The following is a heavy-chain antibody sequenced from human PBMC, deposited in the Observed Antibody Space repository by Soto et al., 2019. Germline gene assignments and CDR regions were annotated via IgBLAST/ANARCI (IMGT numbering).Heavy chain of an antibody. CDR2: INPSGGST. CDR1: GYTFTSYY. Sequence: QVQLVQSGAEVKKPGASVKVSCKASGYTFTSYYMHWVRQAPGQGLEWMGIINPSGGSTSYAQKFPGRVTMTRDTSTSTVYMELSSLRSEDTAVYYCARDRRSPPLPGVQQHSYYYGMDVWGQGTTVTVSS. CDR3: ARDRRSPPLPGVQQHSYYYGMDV. V-gene: IGHV1-46*01. J-gene: IGHJ6*02. D-gene: IGHD6-13*01.